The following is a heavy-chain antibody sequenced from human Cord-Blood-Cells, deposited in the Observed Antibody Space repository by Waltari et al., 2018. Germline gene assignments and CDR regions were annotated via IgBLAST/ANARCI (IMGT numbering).Heavy chain of an antibody. Sequence: QLQLQESGSGLVKPSQTLPPTCAVSGGSISSGGYSWSWIRQPPGKGLEWIGYIYHSGSTYYNPSLKSRVTISVDRSKNQFSLKLSSVTAADTAVYYCARVFYSGYDYGFDYWGQGTLVTVSS. CDR2: IYHSGST. J-gene: IGHJ4*02. CDR3: ARVFYSGYDYGFDY. V-gene: IGHV4-30-2*01. CDR1: GGSISSGGYS. D-gene: IGHD5-12*01.